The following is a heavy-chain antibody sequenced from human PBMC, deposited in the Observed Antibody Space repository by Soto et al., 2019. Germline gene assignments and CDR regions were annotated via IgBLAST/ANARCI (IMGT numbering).Heavy chain of an antibody. J-gene: IGHJ6*02. CDR1: GGTFSSYA. D-gene: IGHD3-16*01. CDR2: IIPIFGTA. V-gene: IGHV1-69*13. CDR3: AREFVITFGGVTDYYGMDV. Sequence: SVKVSCKASGGTFSSYAISWVRQAPGQGLEWMGGIIPIFGTANYAQKFQGRVTITADESTSTAYMELSSLRSEDTAVYYRAREFVITFGGVTDYYGMDVWGQGTTVTVSS.